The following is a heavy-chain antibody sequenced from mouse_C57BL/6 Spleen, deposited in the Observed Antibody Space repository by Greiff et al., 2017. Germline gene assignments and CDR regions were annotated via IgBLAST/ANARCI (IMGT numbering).Heavy chain of an antibody. CDR3: ARKKAANWDPYYAMDY. V-gene: IGHV2-2*01. J-gene: IGHJ4*01. CDR2: IWRGGST. Sequence: QVQLKQSGPGLVQPSPSLSITCTVSGFSLTSYGVHWVRQSPGKGLEWLGVIWRGGSTDYNAAFISRLSISKDNSKSQVFFKMNSLQADDTAIYYCARKKAANWDPYYAMDYWGQGTSVTVSS. CDR1: GFSLTSYG. D-gene: IGHD4-1*01.